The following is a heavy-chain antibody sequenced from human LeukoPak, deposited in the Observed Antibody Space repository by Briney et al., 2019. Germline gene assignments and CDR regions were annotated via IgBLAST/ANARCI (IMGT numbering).Heavy chain of an antibody. CDR3: TTDRSGYYGMDV. CDR2: IKSKTDGGTT. V-gene: IGHV3-15*01. CDR1: GFTFSSSP. J-gene: IGHJ6*02. Sequence: GGSLRLPCAASGFTFSSSPMSWVRQAPGKGLEWVGRIKSKTDGGTTDYAAPVKGRCTISRDDSKNTLYLQMNSLKTEDTAVYYCTTDRSGYYGMDVWGQGTTVTVSS. D-gene: IGHD6-25*01.